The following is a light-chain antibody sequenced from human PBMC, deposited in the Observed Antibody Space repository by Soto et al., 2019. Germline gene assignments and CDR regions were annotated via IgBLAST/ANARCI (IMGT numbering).Light chain of an antibody. CDR3: KQYNSYST. J-gene: IGKJ1*01. CDR1: QSISSW. Sequence: DIQMTQSPSTLSASVGDRVTITCRASQSISSWLAWYQQKPGKAPKLLIYKASSLESGVPSRFSGSGSGTEFTLTISSLQPNDFATYDCKQYNSYSTFGEGTKVDNK. CDR2: KAS. V-gene: IGKV1-5*03.